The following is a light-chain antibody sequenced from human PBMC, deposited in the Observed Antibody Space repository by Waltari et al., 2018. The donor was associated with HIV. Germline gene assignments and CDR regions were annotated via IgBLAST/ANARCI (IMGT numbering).Light chain of an antibody. CDR3: QQYGRFPPIT. V-gene: IGKV1-33*01. J-gene: IGKJ5*01. CDR1: QDISTH. Sequence: DIEMIQSPSSLSASVGDRVTITCQASQDISTHLNWYQQKPGKAPNLLIYDASNLETGVPSRFSGIGSGTDFSFTISSLQPEDIATYFCQQYGRFPPITFGRGTRLEI. CDR2: DAS.